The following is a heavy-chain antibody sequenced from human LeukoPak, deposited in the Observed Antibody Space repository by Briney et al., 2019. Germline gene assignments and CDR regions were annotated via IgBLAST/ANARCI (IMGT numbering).Heavy chain of an antibody. Sequence: ASVKVSCKVSGYTLTELSMHWVRQAPGKGLEWMGGFDPEDGETIYAQNFQGRVTMTEDTSTDTAYMELNNLTSEDTAVYYCVRFAAGPDPYYPWGQGTQVTVSS. CDR1: GYTLTELS. D-gene: IGHD6-25*01. CDR3: VRFAAGPDPYYP. V-gene: IGHV1-24*01. CDR2: FDPEDGET. J-gene: IGHJ5*02.